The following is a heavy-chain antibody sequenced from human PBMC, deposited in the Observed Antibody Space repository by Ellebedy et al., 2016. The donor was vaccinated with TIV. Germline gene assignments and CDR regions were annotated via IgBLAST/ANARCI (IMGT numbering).Heavy chain of an antibody. D-gene: IGHD6-13*01. CDR3: AGATACIVYCYFEL. J-gene: IGHJ2*01. CDR1: GFTFTSYA. Sequence: GESLKISCAASGFTFTSYAMHWVRQAPGKGLEWVAGISYNGNNEYYTDSVRGRFKISRDNSKRTLFLQMDTLRAEDTAVYYCAGATACIVYCYFELWGRGTLVTVSS. CDR2: ISYNGNNE. V-gene: IGHV3-30-3*01.